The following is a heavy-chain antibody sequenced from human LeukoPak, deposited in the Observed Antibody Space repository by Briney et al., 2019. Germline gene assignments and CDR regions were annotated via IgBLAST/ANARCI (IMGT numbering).Heavy chain of an antibody. Sequence: SETLSLTCTVSGGSISSYCWSWIRQPAGKGLEWIGRIYTSGSTNYNPSLKSRVTMSVDTSKNQFSLKLSSVTAADTAVYYCARDGRGGSWIQAMDVWGKGTTVTVSS. CDR3: ARDGRGGSWIQAMDV. CDR2: IYTSGST. V-gene: IGHV4-4*07. D-gene: IGHD5-18*01. CDR1: GGSISSYC. J-gene: IGHJ6*03.